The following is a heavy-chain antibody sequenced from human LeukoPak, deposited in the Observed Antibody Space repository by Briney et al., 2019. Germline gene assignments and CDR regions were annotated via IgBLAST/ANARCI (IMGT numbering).Heavy chain of an antibody. CDR1: GFTFSSYS. Sequence: GGSLRLSCAASGFTFSSYSMNWVRQAPGKGLEWVSFIYSDNTHYSDSVKGRFTISRDNSKNTLYLQMNSLRVEDTALYYCARDKARYGDSDYWGQGTLVTVSS. J-gene: IGHJ4*02. D-gene: IGHD4-17*01. CDR2: IYSDNT. V-gene: IGHV3-53*01. CDR3: ARDKARYGDSDY.